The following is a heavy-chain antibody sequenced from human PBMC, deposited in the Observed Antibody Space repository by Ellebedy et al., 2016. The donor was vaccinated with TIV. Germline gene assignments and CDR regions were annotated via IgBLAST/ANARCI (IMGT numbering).Heavy chain of an antibody. Sequence: PGGSLRLSCAASGFTFSIYAMGWVRQAPGKGLEWISVISDSGGATYYAAPLKGRFTTSRDNSNDMVYLQINSLRPDDTAVYYCAKDSGLSGWYFDYWGQGTLVTVSS. D-gene: IGHD6-19*01. J-gene: IGHJ4*02. CDR2: ISDSGGAT. CDR3: AKDSGLSGWYFDY. V-gene: IGHV3-23*01. CDR1: GFTFSIYA.